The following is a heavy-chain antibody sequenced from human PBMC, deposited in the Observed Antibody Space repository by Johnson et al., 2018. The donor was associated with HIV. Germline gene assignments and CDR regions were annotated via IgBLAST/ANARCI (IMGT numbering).Heavy chain of an antibody. CDR1: GFTVSSNY. CDR2: IYSGGST. Sequence: EVQLVESGGGLIQPGGSLRLSCAASGFTVSSNYMSWVRQAPGKGLEWVSVIYSGGSTYYADSVKGLFTISRDNSKNTLYLQMNSLRAEDTAVYYCARGLRRTTVGNDAFDIWGQGTMVTVSS. CDR3: ARGLRRTTVGNDAFDI. D-gene: IGHD4-23*01. V-gene: IGHV3-53*01. J-gene: IGHJ3*02.